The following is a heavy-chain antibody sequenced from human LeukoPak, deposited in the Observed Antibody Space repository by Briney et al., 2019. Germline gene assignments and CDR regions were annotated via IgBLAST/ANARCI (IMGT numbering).Heavy chain of an antibody. Sequence: GGSLRLPCAASGFTFSSYSMNWVRQAPGKGLEWVSSISSSSSYIYYADSVKGRFTISRDNAKNSLYLQMNSLRAEDTAVYYCAKFIAAPFYFDYWGQGTLVTVSS. J-gene: IGHJ4*02. V-gene: IGHV3-21*01. CDR2: ISSSSSYI. CDR1: GFTFSSYS. D-gene: IGHD6-13*01. CDR3: AKFIAAPFYFDY.